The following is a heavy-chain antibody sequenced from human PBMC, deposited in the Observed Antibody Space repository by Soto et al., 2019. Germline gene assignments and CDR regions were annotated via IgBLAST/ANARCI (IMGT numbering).Heavy chain of an antibody. Sequence: SETLSLTCTVSGGSISSGGYYWSWIRQHPGKGLEWIGYIYYSGSTYYNPSLKSRVTISVDTSKNQFSLKLSSVTAADTAVYYCARVGVAARSYYYYGMDVWGQGTTVTVSS. CDR2: IYYSGST. J-gene: IGHJ6*02. D-gene: IGHD2-15*01. CDR1: GGSISSGGYY. CDR3: ARVGVAARSYYYYGMDV. V-gene: IGHV4-31*03.